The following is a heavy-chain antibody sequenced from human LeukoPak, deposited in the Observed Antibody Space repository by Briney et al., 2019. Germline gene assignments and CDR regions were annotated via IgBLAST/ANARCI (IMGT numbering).Heavy chain of an antibody. D-gene: IGHD6-13*01. J-gene: IGHJ4*02. Sequence: GGSLRLSCAASGFTFSSYAMHWVRQAPGKGLEWVAVISYDGSNKYYADSVKGRFTISRDNSKNTLYLQMNSLRAEDTAVHYCAKEGAAGTGIYYFDYWGQGTLVTVSS. V-gene: IGHV3-30-3*01. CDR1: GFTFSSYA. CDR2: ISYDGSNK. CDR3: AKEGAAGTGIYYFDY.